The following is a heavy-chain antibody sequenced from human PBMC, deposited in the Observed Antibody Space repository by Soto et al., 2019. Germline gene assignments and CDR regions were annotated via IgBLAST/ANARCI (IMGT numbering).Heavy chain of an antibody. D-gene: IGHD2-2*01. CDR3: ARGGYCTSTSCFYYYMDV. CDR1: GGFISSYY. V-gene: IGHV4-59*01. Sequence: SETLSLTCSVSGGFISSYYWSWIRQPPGKGLEWIGNIYYTGSTNYNPSLKSRVTISVDTSKHQFSLKLSSVTAADTALYYCARGGYCTSTSCFYYYMDVWGKGTTVTVS. CDR2: IYYTGST. J-gene: IGHJ6*03.